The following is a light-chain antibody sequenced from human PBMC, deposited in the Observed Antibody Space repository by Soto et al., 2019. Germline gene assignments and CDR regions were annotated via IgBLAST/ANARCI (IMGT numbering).Light chain of an antibody. CDR1: QSVSSK. Sequence: EIVFTQSPGTLSLSPGERATLACRASQSVSSKLAWYQQKPGQAPRRLISGASSRATGIPDRFSGSGSGTDFTLTISRLEPEDFAMYFCQQYGGSPITFGQGTRLDIK. CDR3: QQYGGSPIT. J-gene: IGKJ5*01. CDR2: GAS. V-gene: IGKV3-20*01.